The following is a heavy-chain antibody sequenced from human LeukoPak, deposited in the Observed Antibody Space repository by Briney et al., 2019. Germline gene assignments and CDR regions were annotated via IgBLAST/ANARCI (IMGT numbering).Heavy chain of an antibody. CDR2: IIPIFGTA. Sequence: GASVKVSCKASGGTFSSYAISWVRQAPGQGLEWMGGIIPIFGTANYAQKFQGRVTITTDESTSTAYMELSSLRSEDAAVYYCARAVRFVVVPAHAFDIWGQGTMVTVSS. J-gene: IGHJ3*02. CDR1: GGTFSSYA. D-gene: IGHD2-2*01. CDR3: ARAVRFVVVPAHAFDI. V-gene: IGHV1-69*05.